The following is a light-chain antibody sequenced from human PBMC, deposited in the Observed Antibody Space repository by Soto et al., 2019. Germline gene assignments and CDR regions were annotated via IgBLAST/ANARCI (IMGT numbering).Light chain of an antibody. Sequence: AIRMTQSPSSFSASTGDRVTITCRASQGISSYLAWYQQKPGKAPKLLIYAAFTLQSGVPSRFSGSGSGTDFTLTISRLQAEDFATYYWQQYYSYPRTFGGGTKVEIK. CDR2: AAF. CDR1: QGISSY. CDR3: QQYYSYPRT. V-gene: IGKV1-8*01. J-gene: IGKJ4*01.